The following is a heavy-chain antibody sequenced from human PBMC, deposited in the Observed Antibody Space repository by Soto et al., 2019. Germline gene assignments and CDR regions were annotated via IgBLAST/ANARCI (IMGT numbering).Heavy chain of an antibody. Sequence: GESLKISCKGSGYSFTCYWISWVRQMPGKGLEWMGRIDPSDSYTNYSPSFQGHVTISADKSISTAYLQWSSLKASDTAMYYCARQGIAAAGTFGYYYGMDVWRQRTTVTVSS. V-gene: IGHV5-10-1*01. D-gene: IGHD6-13*01. J-gene: IGHJ6*02. CDR3: ARQGIAAAGTFGYYYGMDV. CDR2: IDPSDSYT. CDR1: GYSFTCYW.